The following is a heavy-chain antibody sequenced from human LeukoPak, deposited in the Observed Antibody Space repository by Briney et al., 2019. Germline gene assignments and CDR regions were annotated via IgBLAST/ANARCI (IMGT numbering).Heavy chain of an antibody. CDR1: GYTLTELS. Sequence: ASVKVSCKVSGYTLTELSMHWVRQAPGKRLEWMGGFDPEDGETIYAQKFQGRVTMTEDTSTDTAYMEQSSLRSEDTAVYYCATPARGAMAPYFDYWGRGTLVTVSS. CDR2: FDPEDGET. J-gene: IGHJ4*02. CDR3: ATPARGAMAPYFDY. D-gene: IGHD3-16*01. V-gene: IGHV1-24*01.